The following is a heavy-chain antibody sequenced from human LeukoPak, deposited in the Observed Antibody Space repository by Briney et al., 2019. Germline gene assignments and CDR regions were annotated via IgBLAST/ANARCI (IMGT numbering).Heavy chain of an antibody. D-gene: IGHD5-18*01. J-gene: IGHJ4*02. V-gene: IGHV3-48*01. CDR1: GFTFSSYS. CDR3: ASEGYSYGYYFDY. Sequence: GGSLRLSCAASGFTFSSYSMNWVRQAPGKGLEWVSYISSSSSTIYYADSVKGRFTISRDNAKNSLYLQMNSLRAEDTAVYYCASEGYSYGYYFDYWGQGTLVTVSS. CDR2: ISSSSSTI.